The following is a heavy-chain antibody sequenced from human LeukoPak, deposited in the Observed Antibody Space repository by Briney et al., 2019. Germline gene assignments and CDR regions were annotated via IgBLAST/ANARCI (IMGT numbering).Heavy chain of an antibody. CDR1: GGSISSGSYY. J-gene: IGHJ5*02. V-gene: IGHV4-61*02. D-gene: IGHD6-6*01. CDR2: IYTSGST. CDR3: ARGISVGRERSIAATNWFDP. Sequence: PSETLSLTCTVSGGSISSGSYYWSWIRQPAGKGLEWIGRIYTSGSTNYNPSLKSRVTISVDTSKNQFSLKLSSVTAADTAVYYCARGISVGRERSIAATNWFDPWGQGTLVTVSS.